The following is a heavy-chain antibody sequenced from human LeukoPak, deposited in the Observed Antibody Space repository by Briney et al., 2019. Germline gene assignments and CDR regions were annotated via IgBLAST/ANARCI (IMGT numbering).Heavy chain of an antibody. CDR1: GYTFTSYG. J-gene: IGHJ1*01. CDR2: ISAYNGNT. Sequence: ASVKVSCKASGYTFTSYGISWVRQAPGQGLEWMGWISAYNGNTNYAQRLQGRVTMTTDTSTSTAYMELRSLRSDDTAVYYCARSPGIAAAGTHFQHWGQGTLVTVSS. D-gene: IGHD6-13*01. CDR3: ARSPGIAAAGTHFQH. V-gene: IGHV1-18*01.